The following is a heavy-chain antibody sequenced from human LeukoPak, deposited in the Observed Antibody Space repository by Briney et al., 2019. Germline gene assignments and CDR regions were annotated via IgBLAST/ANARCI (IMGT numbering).Heavy chain of an antibody. CDR2: IKSKTDGGTT. Sequence: KPGGSLRLSCAASGFTLSDYYMEWVRQAPGKGLEWVGRIKSKTDGGTTDYAAPVKGRFTISRDDSKNTLYLQMNSLKTEDTAVYYCAKVYYDSSGYALFDYWGQGTLVTVSS. V-gene: IGHV3-15*01. CDR1: GFTLSDYY. D-gene: IGHD3-22*01. CDR3: AKVYYDSSGYALFDY. J-gene: IGHJ4*02.